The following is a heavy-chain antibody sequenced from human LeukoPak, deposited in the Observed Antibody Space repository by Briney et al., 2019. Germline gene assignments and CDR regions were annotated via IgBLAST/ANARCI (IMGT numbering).Heavy chain of an antibody. CDR1: GLTVSFNC. Sequence: PGGSLRLSCAASGLTVSFNCMSWVRQAPGKGLEWVSVIYSGGSTYYADSVKGRFTISRDNSKNTLYLQMNSLRAEDTAMYYCTKGETNPFDFWGQGTLVTVSS. CDR2: IYSGGST. V-gene: IGHV3-66*01. CDR3: TKGETNPFDF. J-gene: IGHJ4*02.